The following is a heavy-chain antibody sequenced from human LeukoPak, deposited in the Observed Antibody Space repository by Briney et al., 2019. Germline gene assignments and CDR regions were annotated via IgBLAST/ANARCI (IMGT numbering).Heavy chain of an antibody. CDR1: GGSISNYY. CDR3: ARHQYSSSSPFDY. J-gene: IGHJ4*02. D-gene: IGHD6-6*01. CDR2: IYSSGTT. V-gene: IGHV4-59*08. Sequence: TSETLSLTCTDSGGSISNYYWSWIRQPPGKGLEWIGDIYSSGTTNYNPSLKSRVTISGDPSKNQFSLKLSSVTASDTAVFYCARHQYSSSSPFDYWGQGTLVTVSS.